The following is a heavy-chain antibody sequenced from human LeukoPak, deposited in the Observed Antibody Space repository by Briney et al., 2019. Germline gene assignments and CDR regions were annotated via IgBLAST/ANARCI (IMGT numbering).Heavy chain of an antibody. V-gene: IGHV4-59*01. CDR1: GGSISSYS. D-gene: IGHD2-15*01. Sequence: SETLSLTSTVSGGSISSYSWSWIRQPPGKGLEWIGYIYYSGSTNYNPSLKSRVTISVDTSKNQFSLKLSSVTAADTAVYYCARGDDIVLFDYWGQGTLVTVSS. CDR3: ARGDDIVLFDY. CDR2: IYYSGST. J-gene: IGHJ4*02.